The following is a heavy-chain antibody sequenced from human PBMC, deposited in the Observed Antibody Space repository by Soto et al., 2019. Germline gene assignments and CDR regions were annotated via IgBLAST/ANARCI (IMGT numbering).Heavy chain of an antibody. CDR2: ISGSGGDT. CDR1: GFSISTYG. Sequence: EVQLLESGGGLVQPGGSLRLSCAASGFSISTYGMGWVRQPPGKGLEWVSGISGSGGDTYYADSVKGRFTISRDNSKNTQSLRTNCLRAGGPAVYYWAIRDSATLIGVTKCAFHGWGQGTVVTVSS. D-gene: IGHD3-22*01. CDR3: AIRDSATLIGVTKCAFHG. V-gene: IGHV3-23*01. J-gene: IGHJ3*01.